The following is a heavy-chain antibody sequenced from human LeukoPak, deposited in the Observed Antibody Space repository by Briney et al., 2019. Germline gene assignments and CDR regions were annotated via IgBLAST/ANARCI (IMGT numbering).Heavy chain of an antibody. D-gene: IGHD4-23*01. CDR2: ISYDGSNK. Sequence: VQPGGSLRLSCAASGFTFSSYAMHWVRQAPGKGLEWVAVISYDGSNKCYADSVKGRFTISRDNSKNTLYLQMNSLRAEDTAVYYCARGYPSRHTTLVKSYFDYWGQGTLVTVSS. J-gene: IGHJ4*02. V-gene: IGHV3-30-3*01. CDR3: ARGYPSRHTTLVKSYFDY. CDR1: GFTFSSYA.